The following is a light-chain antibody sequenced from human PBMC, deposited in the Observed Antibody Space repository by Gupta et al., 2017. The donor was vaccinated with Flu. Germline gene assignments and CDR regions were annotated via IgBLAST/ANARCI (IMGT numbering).Light chain of an antibody. CDR3: QTWDTAIRV. CDR2: VDPDGSH. V-gene: IGLV4-69*01. J-gene: IGLJ3*02. Sequence: QLVVTQSPSASASLGASVRLTCTLSSGHSKYAIAWHQQQPDKGPRFLMMVDPDGSHTKGDGIPDRFSGSSSGAERYLTISSLQSDDEADYYCQTWDTAIRVFGGGTKLTVL. CDR1: SGHSKYA.